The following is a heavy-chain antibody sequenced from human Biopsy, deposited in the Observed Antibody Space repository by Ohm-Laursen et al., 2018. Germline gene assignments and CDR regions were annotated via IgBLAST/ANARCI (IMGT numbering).Heavy chain of an antibody. CDR2: IYHTGST. CDR3: ARADMVTTIVDY. CDR1: GDSISSGGNY. V-gene: IGHV4-31*03. Sequence: SQTLSLTCTVSGDSISSGGNYWSWIRQFPGKGLEWFAYIYHTGSTYYNPSLKSRLSIAIDTSKNQFSVSLRSVTAADTAVYYCARADMVTTIVDYWGQGTLVTVSS. J-gene: IGHJ4*02. D-gene: IGHD5-12*01.